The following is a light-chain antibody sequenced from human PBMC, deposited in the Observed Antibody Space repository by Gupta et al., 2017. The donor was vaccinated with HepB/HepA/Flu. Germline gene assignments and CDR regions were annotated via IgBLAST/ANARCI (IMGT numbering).Light chain of an antibody. Sequence: QSALTQPASGSGSPGPSIPLSCTGTSSDVGSYNIVSWYQQHPGKAPNLMIYEVSRRPSGVSHRFSGSKYGNTASLTISGLQAEDEADYYCCSYAGSSTHVVFGGGTKLTVL. V-gene: IGLV2-23*02. CDR2: EVS. J-gene: IGLJ2*01. CDR3: CSYAGSSTHVV. CDR1: SSDVGSYNI.